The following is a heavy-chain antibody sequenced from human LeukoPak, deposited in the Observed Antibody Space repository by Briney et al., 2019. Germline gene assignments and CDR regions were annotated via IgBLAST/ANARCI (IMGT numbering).Heavy chain of an antibody. Sequence: GGSLRLSCAASGFTFNHHWMSWVCQAPGKGLEWVANIKQDESEEYYADSVKGRFTISGDNAKNSLYLQMNSLRPEDSAMYYCARELWELDAFDIWGQGTMVIVSS. V-gene: IGHV3-7*03. CDR2: IKQDESEE. CDR1: GFTFNHHW. CDR3: ARELWELDAFDI. J-gene: IGHJ3*02. D-gene: IGHD3-16*01.